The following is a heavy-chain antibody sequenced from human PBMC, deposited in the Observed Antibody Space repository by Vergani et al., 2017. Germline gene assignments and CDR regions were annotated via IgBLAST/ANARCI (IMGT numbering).Heavy chain of an antibody. Sequence: QVQLVQSGAEVKKPGSSVKVSCKASGGTFSSYAISWVRQAPGQGLEWMGGIIPYFGTANYAQKFQGRVTITADESTSTAYMELGSLRSEDTAVYYCARGMVRGVIIIMDYGMDVWGQGTTVTVSS. V-gene: IGHV1-69*12. D-gene: IGHD3-10*01. CDR1: GGTFSSYA. CDR2: IIPYFGTA. CDR3: ARGMVRGVIIIMDYGMDV. J-gene: IGHJ6*02.